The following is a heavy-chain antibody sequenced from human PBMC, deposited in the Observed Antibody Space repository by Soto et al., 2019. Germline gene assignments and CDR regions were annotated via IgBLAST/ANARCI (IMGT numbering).Heavy chain of an antibody. CDR1: GGTFSSYT. CDR3: ATQGVPAAYSWFDP. CDR2: IIPILGIA. J-gene: IGHJ5*02. Sequence: QVQLVQSGAEVKKPGSSVKVSCKASGGTFSSYTISWVRQAPGQGLEWMGRIIPILGIANYAQKFQGRVTITADKATSTAYMELSSLRSESTAVYYWATQGVPAAYSWFDPWGQGTLVTVSS. D-gene: IGHD2-2*01. V-gene: IGHV1-69*02.